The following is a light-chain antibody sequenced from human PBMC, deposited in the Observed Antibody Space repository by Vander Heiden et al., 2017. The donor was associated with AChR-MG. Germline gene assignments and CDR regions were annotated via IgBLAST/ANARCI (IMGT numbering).Light chain of an antibody. V-gene: IGLV2-14*03. CDR3: SSYTSSSTGDVV. CDR1: SSDVGGYNY. Sequence: QSALTQPASVSGSPGQSITISCTGTSSDVGGYNYVSWYQQHPGKALKLMIYDVTNRPSGVSNRFSGSKSGNTASLTISGLQAEDEADYYCSSYTSSSTGDVVIGGGTKLTVL. CDR2: DVT. J-gene: IGLJ2*01.